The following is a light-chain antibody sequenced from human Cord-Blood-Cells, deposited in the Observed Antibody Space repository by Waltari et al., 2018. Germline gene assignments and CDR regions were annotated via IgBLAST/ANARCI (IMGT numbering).Light chain of an antibody. CDR3: QQYNNWWT. CDR2: GAS. CDR1: QSVSSN. V-gene: IGKV3-15*01. J-gene: IGKJ1*01. Sequence: EIVMTQSPATLSVSPGERATLSCRASQSVSSNLARYKQKPGQAPRLLIYGASTRATGIPARFSGSGSGTEFTLTISSLQSEDFAVYYCQQYNNWWTFGQGTKVEIK.